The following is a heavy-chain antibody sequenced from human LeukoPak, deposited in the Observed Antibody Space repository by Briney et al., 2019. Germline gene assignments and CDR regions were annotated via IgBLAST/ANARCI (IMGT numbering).Heavy chain of an antibody. CDR3: AKDLKLWFRELTPDY. J-gene: IGHJ4*02. CDR2: IGYDGSNK. D-gene: IGHD3-10*01. V-gene: IGHV3-30*02. CDR1: GFTFSNYG. Sequence: GGSLRLSCAASGFTFSNYGMHWVRQAPGKGLEWVAFIGYDGSNKYYADSVKGRFTISRDNSRNTLYLQMNSLRAEDTAVYYCAKDLKLWFRELTPDYWGQGTLVTVSS.